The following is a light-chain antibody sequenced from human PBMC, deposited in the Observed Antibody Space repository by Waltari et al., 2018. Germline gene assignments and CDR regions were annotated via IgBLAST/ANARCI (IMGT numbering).Light chain of an antibody. CDR2: KAS. CDR3: QHGYGAPPT. CDR1: QDISNN. J-gene: IGKJ4*01. Sequence: DIQMTQSPSSLSASVGARVTITCQASQDISNNVAWYQQKPGKVSKLLIYKASTLHSGVPSRFSGSGSGTHFTLTISSLQPEDFATYFCQHGYGAPPTFGGGTKVEI. V-gene: IGKV1-16*01.